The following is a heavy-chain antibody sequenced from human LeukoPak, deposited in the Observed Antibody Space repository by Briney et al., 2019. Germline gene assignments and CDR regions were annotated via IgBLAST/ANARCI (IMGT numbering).Heavy chain of an antibody. Sequence: ASVKVSCKASGYTFTSYDINWVRQATGQGLEWMGWMNPNSGNTGYAQKFQGRVTMTRNTCISTAYMELSSLRSEDTAVYYCARGSEWELLFDYWGQGTLVTVSS. V-gene: IGHV1-8*01. J-gene: IGHJ4*02. CDR1: GYTFTSYD. CDR3: ARGSEWELLFDY. D-gene: IGHD1-26*01. CDR2: MNPNSGNT.